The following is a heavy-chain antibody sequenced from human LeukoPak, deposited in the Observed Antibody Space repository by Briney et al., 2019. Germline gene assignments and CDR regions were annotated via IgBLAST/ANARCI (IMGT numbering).Heavy chain of an antibody. J-gene: IGHJ6*03. Sequence: PSETLSLTCTLSGESINPYYWNWIRQSAGQGREWSGHIYKSGTTNFNPSLTSRVTMSLDTSRHQFSLNPRSVTAAHTHVHLCARSFLDYMDVGGKGTTVTVS. CDR2: IYKSGTT. V-gene: IGHV4-4*07. CDR1: GESINPYY. CDR3: ARSFLDYMDV. D-gene: IGHD2/OR15-2a*01.